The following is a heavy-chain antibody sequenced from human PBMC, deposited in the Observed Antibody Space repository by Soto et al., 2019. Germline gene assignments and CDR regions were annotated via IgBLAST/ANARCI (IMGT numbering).Heavy chain of an antibody. D-gene: IGHD3-10*01. CDR2: IKQDGSEK. Sequence: EVQLVESGGGSVQPGGSLRLSCAASGFTFSSYWMSWVRQAPGKGLEWVANIKQDGSEKYYVDSVKGRFTISRDNAKNSLYLQMNSLRAEDTAVYYCASTRPRGYYYMDVWGKGTTVTVSS. V-gene: IGHV3-7*01. J-gene: IGHJ6*03. CDR1: GFTFSSYW. CDR3: ASTRPRGYYYMDV.